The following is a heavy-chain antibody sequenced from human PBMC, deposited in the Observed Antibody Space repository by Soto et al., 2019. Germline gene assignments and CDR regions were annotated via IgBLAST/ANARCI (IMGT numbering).Heavy chain of an antibody. CDR2: IYYSGST. Sequence: SETLSLTCTVSGGSINSDNCWTWIRQPPGKGLEWIGHIYYSGSTDYNPSLKSRVSISVDMSKNQVSLKLTSVTAADTAVYYCAREGGESADGLYYFDYWGQGTLVTVSS. CDR3: AREGGESADGLYYFDY. J-gene: IGHJ4*02. D-gene: IGHD3-16*01. CDR1: GGSINSDNC. V-gene: IGHV4-30-4*01.